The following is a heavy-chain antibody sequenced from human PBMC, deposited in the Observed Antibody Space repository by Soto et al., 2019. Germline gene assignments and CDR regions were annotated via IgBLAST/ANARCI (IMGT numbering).Heavy chain of an antibody. CDR3: TVEDGRRSLRD. Sequence: DVQLVESGGGLVKTGGSLRLSCAASKFPFTSAWMTWVRQAPGKGLEWVGRIKSKADGETADYASPVKGRFSISRDDSNNAVFLQMNSLKTEDTAVYFCTVEDGRRSLRDWGQGTLVTVSS. CDR2: IKSKADGETA. V-gene: IGHV3-15*01. J-gene: IGHJ4*02. CDR1: KFPFTSAW.